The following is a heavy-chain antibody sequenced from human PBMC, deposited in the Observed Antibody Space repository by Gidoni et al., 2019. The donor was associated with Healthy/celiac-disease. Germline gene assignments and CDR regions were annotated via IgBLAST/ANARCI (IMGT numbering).Heavy chain of an antibody. CDR2: ISSSSSYI. J-gene: IGHJ4*02. CDR3: ARDAKIVGAGSLGAY. CDR1: GFTFSRYS. D-gene: IGHD1-26*01. Sequence: EVQLVESGGCLVKPWGSLRLSCAASGFTFSRYSMNWVRQATGKGLEWVSSISSSSSYIYYADSLKGRFTISRDNAKNSLYLQMNSLRAEDTAVYYCARDAKIVGAGSLGAYWGQGSLVTVSS. V-gene: IGHV3-21*01.